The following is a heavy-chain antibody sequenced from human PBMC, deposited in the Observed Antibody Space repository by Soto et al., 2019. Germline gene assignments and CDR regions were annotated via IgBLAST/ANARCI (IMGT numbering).Heavy chain of an antibody. J-gene: IGHJ6*02. D-gene: IGHD6-13*01. Sequence: PGESLKISCKCSGYSFSRYWIAWVRQMPGQGLEWMGIIYPGDSDTRYSPSFQGQVTISADKSISTAYLQWSSLKASDTAMYYCARTSAAGKYYYGMDVWGQGTTVTVSS. V-gene: IGHV5-51*01. CDR2: IYPGDSDT. CDR3: ARTSAAGKYYYGMDV. CDR1: GYSFSRYW.